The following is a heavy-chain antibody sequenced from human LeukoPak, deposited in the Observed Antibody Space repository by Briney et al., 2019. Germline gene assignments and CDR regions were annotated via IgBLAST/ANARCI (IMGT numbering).Heavy chain of an antibody. Sequence: PSETLSLTCTVSGGSISSSSYSWGWIRQPPGKGLEWIGSIYYSGSTYYNPSLKSRVTISVDTSKNQFSLKLSSVTAADTAVYYCARHPGRFLSYYYDSSGYYDWFDPWGQGTLVTVSS. J-gene: IGHJ5*02. CDR1: GGSISSSSYS. D-gene: IGHD3-22*01. V-gene: IGHV4-39*01. CDR2: IYYSGST. CDR3: ARHPGRFLSYYYDSSGYYDWFDP.